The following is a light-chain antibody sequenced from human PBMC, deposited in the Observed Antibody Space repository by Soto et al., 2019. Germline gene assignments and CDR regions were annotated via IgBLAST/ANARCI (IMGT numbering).Light chain of an antibody. V-gene: IGKV1-5*01. CDR3: QQYKSGYT. Sequence: DIQMTQSPSTLSASVGDRVTITCRASQTVSGWLAWYQQKPGKDPKLLIYDASTLESGVPSRFSGSESGTEFTLTTSSLQPDDLETDYCQQYKSGYTFGQGTKLSIK. CDR1: QTVSGW. J-gene: IGKJ2*01. CDR2: DAS.